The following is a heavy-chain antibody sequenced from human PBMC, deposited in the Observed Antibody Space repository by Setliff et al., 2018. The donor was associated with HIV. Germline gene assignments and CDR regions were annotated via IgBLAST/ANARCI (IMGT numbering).Heavy chain of an antibody. Sequence: ASVKVSCKTSGGTLSNYVITWVRQAPGQGLEWMGMIIPMYNIPAYAQKFQGRVTFTADESTSTAYMELSSLSSEDTAVYYCARDQTGVAAAAFGGGSAWSDEGFNIWGQGTMV. CDR2: IIPMYNIP. V-gene: IGHV1-69*13. J-gene: IGHJ3*02. D-gene: IGHD6-13*01. CDR1: GGTLSNYV. CDR3: ARDQTGVAAAAFGGGSAWSDEGFNI.